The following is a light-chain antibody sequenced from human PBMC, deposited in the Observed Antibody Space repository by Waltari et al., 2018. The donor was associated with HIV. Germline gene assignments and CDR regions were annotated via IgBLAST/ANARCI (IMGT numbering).Light chain of an antibody. CDR2: DVS. CDR3: SSYTSSSTLDV. Sequence: QSALTQPASVSGSPGQSITISCTGPSSDVGGYNYVPWYQQHPGKAPKLMIYDVSNRPSGVSNRFSGSKSGNTASLTISGLQAEDEADYYCSSYTSSSTLDVFGTGTKVTVL. J-gene: IGLJ1*01. V-gene: IGLV2-14*03. CDR1: SSDVGGYNY.